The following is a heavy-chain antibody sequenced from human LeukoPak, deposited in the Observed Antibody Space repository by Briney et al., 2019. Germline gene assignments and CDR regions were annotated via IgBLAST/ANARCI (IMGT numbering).Heavy chain of an antibody. CDR1: GFTFSSYG. V-gene: IGHV3-30*18. D-gene: IGHD1-26*01. Sequence: QSGGSLRLSCAASGFTFSSYGMHWVRQAPGKGLEWVAVISYDGSNKYYADSVKGRFTISRDNSKNTLYLQMNSLRAEDTAVYYCAKDEYSGSPDYWGQGTLVTVSS. CDR3: AKDEYSGSPDY. CDR2: ISYDGSNK. J-gene: IGHJ4*02.